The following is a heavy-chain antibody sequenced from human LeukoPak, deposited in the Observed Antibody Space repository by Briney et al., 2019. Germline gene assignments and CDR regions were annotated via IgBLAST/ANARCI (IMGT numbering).Heavy chain of an antibody. CDR3: ARAYDLWSPLWY. D-gene: IGHD3-3*01. V-gene: IGHV4-61*02. Sequence: SETLSLTCTVSGGSISSGSYCWSSIRQPAGKGLEWIGRIYTSGSTNYNPSLKSRVTISVDTSKNQFSLKLSSVTAGKTAVYYCARAYDLWSPLWYCGQGTLVTVSS. J-gene: IGHJ4*02. CDR1: GGSISSGSYC. CDR2: IYTSGST.